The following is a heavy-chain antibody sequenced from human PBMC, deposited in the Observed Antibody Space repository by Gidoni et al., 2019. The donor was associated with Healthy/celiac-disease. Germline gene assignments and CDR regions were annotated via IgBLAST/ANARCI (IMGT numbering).Heavy chain of an antibody. J-gene: IGHJ5*02. V-gene: IGHV3-21*01. CDR1: GFTFSSYS. Sequence: EVQLVESGGGLVKPGGSLRLSCAASGFTFSSYSMNWVRRAPGKGLEWVSSMRSSSSYIYYADSVKGRFTISRDNAKNSLYLQMNSLRAEDTAVYYGAREAAAAPGWFDPWGQGTLVTVSS. CDR2: MRSSSSYI. D-gene: IGHD6-13*01. CDR3: AREAAAAPGWFDP.